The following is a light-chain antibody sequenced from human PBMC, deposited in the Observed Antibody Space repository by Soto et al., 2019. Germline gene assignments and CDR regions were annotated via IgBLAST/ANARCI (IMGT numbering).Light chain of an antibody. CDR3: QQYGSSLMWT. J-gene: IGKJ1*01. CDR2: GAT. Sequence: EIVLTQSPGTLSLSPVETSTLSWMAIQSVTTGYLAWFKHKPGQAPRLLIYGATRRATGAPARFSGSGSGTDFTLTISRLEPEDFAVYYCQQYGSSLMWTFGQGTKVDI. V-gene: IGKV3-20*01. CDR1: QSVTTGY.